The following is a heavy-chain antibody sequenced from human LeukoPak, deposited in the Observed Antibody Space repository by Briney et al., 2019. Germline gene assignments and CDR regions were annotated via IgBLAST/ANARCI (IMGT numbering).Heavy chain of an antibody. V-gene: IGHV3-23*01. CDR1: GFTFSSYA. Sequence: QPGGSLRLSCAASGFTFSSYAMSWVRQAPGKGLEWVSAISGSGGSTYYADSVKGRFTISRDNSKNTLYLQMNSLRAEDTAVYYCAKDPYYDSSGYHYYFDYWGQGTLVTVAS. J-gene: IGHJ4*02. CDR3: AKDPYYDSSGYHYYFDY. D-gene: IGHD3-22*01. CDR2: ISGSGGST.